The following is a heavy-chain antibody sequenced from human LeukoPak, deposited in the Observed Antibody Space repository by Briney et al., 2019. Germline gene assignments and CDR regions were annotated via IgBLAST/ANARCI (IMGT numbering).Heavy chain of an antibody. J-gene: IGHJ4*02. CDR3: ARGGDGYSSSWYRFDY. Sequence: ASVKVSCKASGYTFTGYYMHWVRQAPGQGLEWMGWINPNSGGTNYAQKFQGRVTMTRDTSISTAYMELSRLRSDDTAVYYCARGGDGYSSSWYRFDYWGQGTLVTVSS. CDR2: INPNSGGT. D-gene: IGHD6-13*01. CDR1: GYTFTGYY. V-gene: IGHV1-2*02.